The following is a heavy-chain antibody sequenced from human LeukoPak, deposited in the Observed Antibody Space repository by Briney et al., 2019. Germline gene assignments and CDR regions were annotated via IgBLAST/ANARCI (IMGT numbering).Heavy chain of an antibody. V-gene: IGHV3-23*01. J-gene: IGHJ6*02. CDR2: ISGSGGST. CDR3: AKTGYSGSLESYYYYGMDV. Sequence: PGGSLRLSCAASGFTFSSYAMSWVRQAPGKGLEWVSAISGSGGSTYYADSVKGRFTISRDNSKNTLYLQMNSLRAEDTAVYYCAKTGYSGSLESYYYYGMDVWGQGTTVTVSS. CDR1: GFTFSSYA. D-gene: IGHD1-26*01.